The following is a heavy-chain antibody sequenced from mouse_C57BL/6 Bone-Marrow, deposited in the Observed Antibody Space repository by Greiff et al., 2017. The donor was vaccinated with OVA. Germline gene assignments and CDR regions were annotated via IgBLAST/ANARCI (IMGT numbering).Heavy chain of an antibody. J-gene: IGHJ2*01. CDR2: IDPTNDYT. V-gene: IGHV1-4*01. CDR1: GYTFTSYT. Sequence: VQGVESGAELARPGASMKMSCKASGYTFTSYTIHWVKQRPGQGLEWIGYIDPTNDYTNYNQKLKGKATLTADKYSSTAYMQLSSLTSEDSAVYYCTRGYYFDYWGQGTTLTVSS. CDR3: TRGYYFDY.